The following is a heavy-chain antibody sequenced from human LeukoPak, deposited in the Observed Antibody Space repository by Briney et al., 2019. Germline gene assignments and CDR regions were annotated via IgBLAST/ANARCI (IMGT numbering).Heavy chain of an antibody. J-gene: IGHJ4*02. CDR1: GASYSSSTYY. Sequence: SETLSLTCTVSGASYSSSTYYWGWIRQPPGKGLEWIGSIYYSGSTYYNPSLKSRVTMSVDTSKNQFSLKLSSVTAADTAVYYCARHAGGISATGTRPFDYWGQGTLVTVSS. V-gene: IGHV4-39*01. CDR3: ARHAGGISATGTRPFDY. D-gene: IGHD6-13*01. CDR2: IYYSGST.